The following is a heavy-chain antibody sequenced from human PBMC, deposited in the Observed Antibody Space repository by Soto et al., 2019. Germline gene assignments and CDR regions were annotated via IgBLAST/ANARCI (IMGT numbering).Heavy chain of an antibody. CDR3: ARSAAVAPWDY. CDR1: GGSISSYY. J-gene: IGHJ4*02. Sequence: ASETLSLTCTVSGGSISSYYWSWIRQPPGKGLEWIGYIYYSGSTNYNPSLKSRVTISVGTSKNQFSLKLSSVTAADTAVYYCARSAAVAPWDYWGQGTLVTVSS. CDR2: IYYSGST. D-gene: IGHD6-19*01. V-gene: IGHV4-59*08.